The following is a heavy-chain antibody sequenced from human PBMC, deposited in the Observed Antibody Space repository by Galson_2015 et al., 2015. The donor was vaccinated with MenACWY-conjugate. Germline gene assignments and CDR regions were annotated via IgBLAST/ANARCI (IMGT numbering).Heavy chain of an antibody. D-gene: IGHD3-22*01. CDR1: GYSFTNFW. CDR2: IYPGDSDT. J-gene: IGHJ4*02. V-gene: IGHV5-51*01. CDR3: ARPSSGHSSSVDY. Sequence: QSGAEVKQPGESLKISCKASGYSFTNFWIGWVRQMPGKGLEWMGIIYPGDSDTRYSPSFQGQVTISADKSISTAYLQWNSLKASDTAMYYCARPSSGHSSSVDYWGQGTLVTVSS.